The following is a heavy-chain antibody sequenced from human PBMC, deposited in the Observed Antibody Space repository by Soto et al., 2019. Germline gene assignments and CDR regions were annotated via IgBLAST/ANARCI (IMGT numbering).Heavy chain of an antibody. V-gene: IGHV3-15*01. CDR3: TTDDQWLRLGLYYYYGMDV. CDR2: IKSKTDGGTT. CDR1: GFTFSSYA. J-gene: IGHJ6*02. D-gene: IGHD5-12*01. Sequence: EVQLLESGGGLVQPGGSLRLSCAASGFTFSSYAMSWVRQAPGKGLEWVGRIKSKTDGGTTDYAAPVKGRFTISRDDSKNTLYLQMNSLKTEDTAVYYCTTDDQWLRLGLYYYYGMDVWGQGTTVTVSS.